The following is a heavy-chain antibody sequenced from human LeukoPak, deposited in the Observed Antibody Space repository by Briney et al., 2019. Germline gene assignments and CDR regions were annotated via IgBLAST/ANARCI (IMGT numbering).Heavy chain of an antibody. J-gene: IGHJ4*02. Sequence: SVKVSCKASGGTFSSYAISWVRQAPGQGLEWMGRIIPIFGTANYAQKFQGRVTITTDESTSTAYMEPSSLRSEDTAVYYCARDLGYYDSSGSNFDYWGQGTLVTVSS. D-gene: IGHD3-22*01. CDR1: GGTFSSYA. CDR2: IIPIFGTA. CDR3: ARDLGYYDSSGSNFDY. V-gene: IGHV1-69*05.